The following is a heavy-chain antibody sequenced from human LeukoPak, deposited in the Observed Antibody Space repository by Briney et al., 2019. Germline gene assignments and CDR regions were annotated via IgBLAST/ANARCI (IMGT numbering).Heavy chain of an antibody. V-gene: IGHV1-2*02. CDR1: GYTFTGYY. CDR2: INPNSGGT. D-gene: IGHD6-19*01. J-gene: IGHJ3*02. CDR3: ARGKRAVAGSAFDI. Sequence: ASVTVSCKASGYTFTGYYMHWVRQAPGQGLEWMGWINPNSGGTNYAQKFQGRVTMTRDTSISTAYMELSRLRSDDTAVYYCARGKRAVAGSAFDIWGQGTMVTVSS.